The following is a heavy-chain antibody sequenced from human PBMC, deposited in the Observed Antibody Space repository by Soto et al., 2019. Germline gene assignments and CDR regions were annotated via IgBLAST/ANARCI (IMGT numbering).Heavy chain of an antibody. CDR3: ARPGAPTDTVVYDF. V-gene: IGHV5-51*01. CDR1: GYSFANYW. Sequence: GESLKLSCKASGYSFANYWIGWVCQKPGKGLEWMGVIYPGDSETTYSPSFEGQVIISVDRSRGTAFLEWSSLKASDTAMYYCARPGAPTDTVVYDFWGQGTQVTVS. J-gene: IGHJ4*02. D-gene: IGHD5-18*01. CDR2: IYPGDSET.